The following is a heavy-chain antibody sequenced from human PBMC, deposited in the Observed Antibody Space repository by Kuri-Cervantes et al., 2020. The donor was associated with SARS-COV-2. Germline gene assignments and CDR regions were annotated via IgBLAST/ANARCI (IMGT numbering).Heavy chain of an antibody. J-gene: IGHJ4*02. CDR3: AKYIGSGTNTPDY. Sequence: GESLKISCAASRLTFGNCAMNWVRQAPGKGLEWVSFISGHGGGTYCADSVKGRFTISRDNSNNTLYLQMNSLRADDTAVYYCAKYIGSGTNTPDYWGQGTLVNVSS. CDR2: ISGHGGGT. CDR1: RLTFGNCA. D-gene: IGHD3-10*01. V-gene: IGHV3-23*01.